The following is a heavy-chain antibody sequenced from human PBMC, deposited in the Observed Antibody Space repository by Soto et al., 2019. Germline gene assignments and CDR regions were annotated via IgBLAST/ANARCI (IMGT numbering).Heavy chain of an antibody. CDR2: VIPVFLNS. J-gene: IGHJ4*02. CDR3: VRGGGEMANPPPYLY. V-gene: IGHV1-69*06. Sequence: SVKVSCKASGGTFDRYAISWVRQAPGQGLEWMGGVIPVFLNSNYAQKFQGRVTITADKSTNTVYMEMNSLKSEDTAVYYCVRGGGEMANPPPYLYWGQGTQVTVSS. D-gene: IGHD3-16*01. CDR1: GGTFDRYA.